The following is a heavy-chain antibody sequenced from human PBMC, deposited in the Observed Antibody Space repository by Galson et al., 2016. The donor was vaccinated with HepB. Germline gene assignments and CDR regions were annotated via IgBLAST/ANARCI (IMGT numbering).Heavy chain of an antibody. Sequence: SVKVSCTASGYTFTSYGISWVRQAPGQGLEWVGWISANSGNTNYAQKFQGRVTMTRDTSASTVYMDLRSLRSDDTAVYYCARDVQFRFDYWGQGTLVTVSS. CDR2: ISANSGNT. CDR1: GYTFTSYG. CDR3: ARDVQFRFDY. D-gene: IGHD4-11*01. J-gene: IGHJ4*02. V-gene: IGHV1-18*04.